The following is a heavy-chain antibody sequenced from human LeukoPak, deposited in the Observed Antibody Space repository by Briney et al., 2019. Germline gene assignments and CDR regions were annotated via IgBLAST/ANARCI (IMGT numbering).Heavy chain of an antibody. CDR1: GYTFSSFW. D-gene: IGHD3-22*01. CDR3: ARVLSADSPGFQH. CDR2: IDSDGSGT. Sequence: GGSLRLSCAASGYTFSSFWIHWVRQAPGKGLEWVARIDSDGSGTRYADSVKGRFTISRDNAKNTLYLQMNSLRAEDTAVYYCARVLSADSPGFQHWGQGTLVTVSS. J-gene: IGHJ1*01. V-gene: IGHV3-74*01.